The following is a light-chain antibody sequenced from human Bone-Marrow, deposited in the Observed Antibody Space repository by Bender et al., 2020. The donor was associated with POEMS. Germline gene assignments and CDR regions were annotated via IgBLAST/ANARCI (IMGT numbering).Light chain of an antibody. CDR3: ATWDVHLKGV. CDR1: TSNVGSHT. V-gene: IGLV1-44*01. Sequence: QSVVTQPPSASGTPGQTVIISCSGSTSNVGSHTVNWYQQVSGTAPRLLLHTDNQRPSGVPNRFSGSKSGTSASLTISGLQSEDEAFYYCATWDVHLKGVFGAGTKLTVL. CDR2: TDN. J-gene: IGLJ3*02.